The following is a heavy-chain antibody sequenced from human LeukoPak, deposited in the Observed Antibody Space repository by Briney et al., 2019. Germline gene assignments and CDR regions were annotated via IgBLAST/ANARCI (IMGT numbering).Heavy chain of an antibody. CDR3: ARAEGEIYYRSGSNNWFDP. D-gene: IGHD3-10*01. J-gene: IGHJ5*02. CDR1: GFTFNNYA. V-gene: IGHV3-23*01. Sequence: GGSLRLSCAASGFTFNNYAMTWVRQAPGKGLEWVSGISGSGGSTYYADSVKGRFTISRDDSKNTLYLQMNSLRAEDTAVVYCARAEGEIYYRSGSNNWFDPWGQGTLVTVFS. CDR2: ISGSGGST.